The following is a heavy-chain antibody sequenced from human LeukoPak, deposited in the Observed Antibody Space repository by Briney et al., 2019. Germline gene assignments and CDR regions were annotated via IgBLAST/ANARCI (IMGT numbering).Heavy chain of an antibody. CDR2: ISYDGSNK. Sequence: GGSLRLSCAASGFTFSSYGMHWVRQAPGKGLEWVAVISYDGSNKYYADSVKGRSTISRDNSKNTLYLQMNSLRAEDTAVYYCAREGGYCSGGSCNNPTYWFDPWGQGTLVTVSS. J-gene: IGHJ5*02. D-gene: IGHD2-15*01. CDR1: GFTFSSYG. CDR3: AREGGYCSGGSCNNPTYWFDP. V-gene: IGHV3-30*03.